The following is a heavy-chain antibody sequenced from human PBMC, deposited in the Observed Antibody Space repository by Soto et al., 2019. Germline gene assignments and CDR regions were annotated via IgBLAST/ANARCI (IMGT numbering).Heavy chain of an antibody. Sequence: QVQLVESGGDLVKRGGSLRLSCAASGYTFSDYYMSWIRQAPGKGLEWISYIDTSSTKIYYADSVKGRFTISRDNAKNPLYLEMNSQRDEDTAVYYCASHYDMWSGYLSPVDYWGQGTLVTVSS. CDR2: IDTSSTKI. V-gene: IGHV3-11*01. CDR3: ASHYDMWSGYLSPVDY. D-gene: IGHD3-3*01. CDR1: GYTFSDYY. J-gene: IGHJ4*02.